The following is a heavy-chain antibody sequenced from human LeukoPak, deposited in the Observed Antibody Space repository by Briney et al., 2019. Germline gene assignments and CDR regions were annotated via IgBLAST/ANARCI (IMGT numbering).Heavy chain of an antibody. V-gene: IGHV3-30-3*01. Sequence: PGRSLRLSCVASGFTFSNYAMHWVRPAPGKGLEWVAVISYDGSNKYYADSVKGRFTLSRDNSKYTVYLQMNSLTAEDTAVYYCGRDLGLGRGWYGGDFWGQGTLVTVSS. CDR1: GFTFSNYA. CDR2: ISYDGSNK. J-gene: IGHJ4*02. CDR3: GRDLGLGRGWYGGDF. D-gene: IGHD6-19*01.